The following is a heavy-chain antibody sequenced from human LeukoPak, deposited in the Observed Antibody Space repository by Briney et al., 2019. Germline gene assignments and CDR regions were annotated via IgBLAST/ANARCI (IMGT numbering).Heavy chain of an antibody. J-gene: IGHJ6*02. V-gene: IGHV4-59*08. CDR3: ARRNYGMDV. CDR2: MYYSGST. Sequence: SETLSLTCTVSGGSSSSYYWSWIRQPPGKGLEWIGYMYYSGSTKYNPSLKSRVTISVDTSKNQFSQKLSSATAADTAVYYCARRNYGMDVWGQGTTVTVSS. CDR1: GGSSSSYY.